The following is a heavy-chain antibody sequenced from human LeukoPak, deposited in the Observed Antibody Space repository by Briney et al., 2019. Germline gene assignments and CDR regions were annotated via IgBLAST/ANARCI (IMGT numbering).Heavy chain of an antibody. CDR3: AKDPDSPGGY. V-gene: IGHV3-23*01. D-gene: IGHD2-21*01. CDR2: IKNSGGST. CDR1: GFTFSGYA. Sequence: GGSLRLSCAASGFTFSGYAMTWGRQAPGKELEWVSSIKNSGGSTYYADSVKGRFTISRDNSKNTLYLQMNSLRAEDTAVYYCAKDPDSPGGYWGQGTLVTVSS. J-gene: IGHJ4*02.